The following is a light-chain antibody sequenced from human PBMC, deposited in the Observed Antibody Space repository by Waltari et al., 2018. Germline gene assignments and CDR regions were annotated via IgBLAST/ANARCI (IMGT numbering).Light chain of an antibody. CDR1: NIETKS. J-gene: IGLJ3*02. CDR3: QVWDDFIDSGV. Sequence: YVVTQPPSVSVTPGQTATLTCGGENIETKSVNWYQQKPGQAPFLVMFYDNDRPAVIPERCSGSNSGNTATLTINWVEAGDEADYHCQVWDDFIDSGVFGGGTRLSVL. V-gene: IGLV3-21*04. CDR2: YDN.